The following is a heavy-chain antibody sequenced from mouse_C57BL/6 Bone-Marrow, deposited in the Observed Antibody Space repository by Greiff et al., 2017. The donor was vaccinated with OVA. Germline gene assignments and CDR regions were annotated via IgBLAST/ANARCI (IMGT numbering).Heavy chain of an antibody. CDR1: GFTFSDYY. Sequence: EVQLVESEGGLVQPGSSMKLSCTASGFTFSDYYMAWVRQVPEKGLEWVANINYDGSSTYYLDSLKSRFIISRDNAKNILYLQMSSLKSEDTATYYCARVYYCSSEEDYFDDWGQGTTLTVSS. V-gene: IGHV5-16*01. D-gene: IGHD1-1*01. J-gene: IGHJ2*01. CDR3: ARVYYCSSEEDYFDD. CDR2: INYDGSST.